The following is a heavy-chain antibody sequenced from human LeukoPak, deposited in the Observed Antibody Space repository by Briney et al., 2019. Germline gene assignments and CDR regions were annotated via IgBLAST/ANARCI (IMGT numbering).Heavy chain of an antibody. D-gene: IGHD3-22*01. Sequence: SETLSLTCTVSGVSISSYYWSWIRQPPGKGLEWIGYIYYSGSTNYNPSLKSRVTISVDTSKNQFSLKLSSVTAADTAVYYCASSSGYYYGGFDYWGQGTLVTVSS. J-gene: IGHJ4*02. CDR1: GVSISSYY. CDR2: IYYSGST. V-gene: IGHV4-59*01. CDR3: ASSSGYYYGGFDY.